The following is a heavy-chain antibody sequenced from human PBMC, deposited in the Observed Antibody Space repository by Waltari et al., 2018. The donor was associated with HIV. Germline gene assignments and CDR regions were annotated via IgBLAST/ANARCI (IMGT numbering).Heavy chain of an antibody. V-gene: IGHV3-33*01. J-gene: IGHJ4*02. D-gene: IGHD2-15*01. CDR1: GFTFSSYG. Sequence: QVQLVESGGGVVQPGRSLRLSCAASGFTFSSYGLHWVRQAPGKGLGWVAVIWYDGSNKYYADSVKGRFTISRDNSKNTLYRQMNSLRAEDTAVYYCARDGYCSGGSCYLDYWGQGTLVTVSS. CDR3: ARDGYCSGGSCYLDY. CDR2: IWYDGSNK.